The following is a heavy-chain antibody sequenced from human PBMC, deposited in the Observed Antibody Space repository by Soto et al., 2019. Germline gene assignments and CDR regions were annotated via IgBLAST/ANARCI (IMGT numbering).Heavy chain of an antibody. V-gene: IGHV3-11*01. CDR1: GFTFSDYY. D-gene: IGHD6-6*01. J-gene: IGHJ6*03. CDR2: ISSSGSTI. CDR3: ARDSIAARPFLYYYYYYMDV. Sequence: PGGSLRLSCAASGFTFSDYYMSWIRQAPGKGLEWVSYISSSGSTIYYADSVKGRFTISRDNAKNSLYLQMNSLRAEDTAVYYCARDSIAARPFLYYYYYYMDVWGKGTTVTVSS.